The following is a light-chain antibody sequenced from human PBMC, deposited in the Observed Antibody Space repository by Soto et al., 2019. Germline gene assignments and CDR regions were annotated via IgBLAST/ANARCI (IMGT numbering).Light chain of an antibody. CDR3: QQRSNT. CDR1: QSVSSY. CDR2: DAS. V-gene: IGKV3-11*01. Sequence: EIVLTQSPATLSLSPGERATLSCRASQSVSSYLAWYQQKPGQAPRLLIYDASNRATGVPDRFSGSGTGTDLTLTISRLEPEDFAVYFCQQRSNTFGQGTRLEIK. J-gene: IGKJ5*01.